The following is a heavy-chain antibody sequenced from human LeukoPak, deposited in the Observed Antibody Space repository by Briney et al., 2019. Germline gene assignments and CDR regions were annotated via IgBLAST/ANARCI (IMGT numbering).Heavy chain of an antibody. V-gene: IGHV1-69*04. CDR2: IIPIFGIA. CDR1: GGTFSSYA. CDR3: ASPTQGYCTNGVCSETDY. Sequence: ASVKVSCKASGGTFSSYAISWVRQAPGQGLEWMGRIIPIFGIANYAQKFQGRVTITADKSTSTAYMELSSLRSEDTAVYYYASPTQGYCTNGVCSETDYWGQGTLVTVSS. J-gene: IGHJ4*02. D-gene: IGHD2-8*01.